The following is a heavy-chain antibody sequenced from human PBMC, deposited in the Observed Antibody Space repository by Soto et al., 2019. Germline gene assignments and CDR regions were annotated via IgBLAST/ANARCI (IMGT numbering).Heavy chain of an antibody. CDR1: GGSISSSSYY. CDR2: IYYSGST. V-gene: IGHV4-39*01. J-gene: IGHJ6*02. D-gene: IGHD7-27*01. CDR3: ARLTATGEGNGYYYYSGMDV. Sequence: SETLSLTCTVSGGSISSSSYYWGWIRQPPGKGLEWIGSIYYSGSTYYNPSLKSRVTISVDTSKNQFSLKLSSVTAADTAVYYCARLTATGEGNGYYYYSGMDVWGQGTTVTVSS.